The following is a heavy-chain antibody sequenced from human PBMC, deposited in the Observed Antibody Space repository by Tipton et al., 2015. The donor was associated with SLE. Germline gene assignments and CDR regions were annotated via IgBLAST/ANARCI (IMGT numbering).Heavy chain of an antibody. V-gene: IGHV4-31*03. CDR3: ARDEYRYDGTGYHLLGHFDY. CDR1: GDSINGADNY. J-gene: IGHJ4*02. D-gene: IGHD3-22*01. CDR2: IHYSGRI. Sequence: TLSLTCTVSGDSINGADNYWSWIRKHPGRGLEWIGHIHYSGRIFYNPSLESRVIISLDTSKNQFSLKLSSVTAADTAVYYCARDEYRYDGTGYHLLGHFDYWGQGTLVTVSS.